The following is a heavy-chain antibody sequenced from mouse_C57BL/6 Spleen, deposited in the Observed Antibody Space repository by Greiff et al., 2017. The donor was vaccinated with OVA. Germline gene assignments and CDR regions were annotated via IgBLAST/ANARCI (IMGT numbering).Heavy chain of an antibody. CDR1: GYSITSGYY. J-gene: IGHJ4*01. D-gene: IGHD4-1*01. V-gene: IGHV3-6*01. Sequence: ESGPGLVKPSQSLSLTCSVTGYSITSGYYWNWIRQFPGNKLEWMGYISYDGSNNYNPSLKNRISITRDTSKNQFFLKLNSVTTEDTATYYCAREGLTGHYAMDYWGQGTSVTVSS. CDR2: ISYDGSN. CDR3: AREGLTGHYAMDY.